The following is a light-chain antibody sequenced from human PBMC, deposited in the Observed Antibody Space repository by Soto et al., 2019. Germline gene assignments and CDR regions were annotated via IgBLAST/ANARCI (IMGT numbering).Light chain of an antibody. Sequence: DIQMTQSPCSMSASVGDSVTITCRASQSIRSYLNWYQQKPEKAHKHLSYAASSLKSGVPSRFSGIGSGTDLTLTISSQQPEDFTTYYGEQSYRTPISFGGGTELVI. CDR1: QSIRSY. V-gene: IGKV1-39*01. J-gene: IGKJ4*01. CDR2: AAS. CDR3: EQSYRTPIS.